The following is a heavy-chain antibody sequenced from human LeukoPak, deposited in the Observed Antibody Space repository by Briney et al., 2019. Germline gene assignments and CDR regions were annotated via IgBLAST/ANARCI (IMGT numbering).Heavy chain of an antibody. D-gene: IGHD5-24*01. CDR1: GGSFSGYY. V-gene: IGHV4-34*01. CDR2: INYSGST. CDR3: ARDRWYFDY. Sequence: PSETLSLTCGVYGGSFSGYYWSWIRQPPGKGLEWIGEINYSGSTNYNPSLKSRVTISVDTSKKQFSLQLNSVTPEDTAVYYCARDRWYFDYWGQGTLVTVSS. J-gene: IGHJ4*02.